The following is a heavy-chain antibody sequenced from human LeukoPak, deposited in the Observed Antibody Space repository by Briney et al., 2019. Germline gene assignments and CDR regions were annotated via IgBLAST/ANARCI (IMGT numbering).Heavy chain of an antibody. Sequence: ASVKVSCKASGYTFTSYGISWVRQAPGQGLEWMGWISAYNGNTNYAQKLQGRVTMTTDTSTSTAYMELRSLRSDDTAVYYCARETRGHSSSSVGLRAFDIWGQGTMVTVSS. V-gene: IGHV1-18*01. CDR1: GYTFTSYG. J-gene: IGHJ3*02. D-gene: IGHD6-6*01. CDR2: ISAYNGNT. CDR3: ARETRGHSSSSVGLRAFDI.